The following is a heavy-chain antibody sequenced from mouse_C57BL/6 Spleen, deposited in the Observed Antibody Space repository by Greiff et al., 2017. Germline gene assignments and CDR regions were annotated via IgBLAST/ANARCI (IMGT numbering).Heavy chain of an antibody. J-gene: IGHJ1*03. D-gene: IGHD3-2*02. CDR1: GFTFSDYY. Sequence: EVKLMESEGGLVQPGSSMKLSCTASGFTFSDYYMAWVRQVPEKGLEWVANINYDGSSTYYLDSLKSRFIISRDNAKNILYLQMSSLKSEDTATYYCARDQGTGLYFDVWGTGTTVTVSS. CDR3: ARDQGTGLYFDV. V-gene: IGHV5-16*01. CDR2: INYDGSST.